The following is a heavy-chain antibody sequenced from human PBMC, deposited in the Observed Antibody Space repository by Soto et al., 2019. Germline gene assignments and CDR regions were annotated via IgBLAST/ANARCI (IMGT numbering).Heavy chain of an antibody. CDR3: ERDRDYSYGMEV. CDR1: GFTFSSYG. J-gene: IGHJ6*02. Sequence: QVQLVESGGGVVQPGRSLRLSCAASGFTFSSYGMHWVRQAPGKGLEWVAVIWYDGSNKYYADSVKGRFTISRDNSKNTLSLQMNSLRAEDTAVYYCERDRDYSYGMEVWGQGNTVTVSS. CDR2: IWYDGSNK. V-gene: IGHV3-33*01.